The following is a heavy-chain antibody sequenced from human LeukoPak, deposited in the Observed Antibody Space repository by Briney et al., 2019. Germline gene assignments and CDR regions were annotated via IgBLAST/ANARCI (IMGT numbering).Heavy chain of an antibody. Sequence: SVKVSCKASGGTFSSYAISWVRKAPGQGLEWMGGIIPIFGTANYAQKFQGRVTMTRDTSTSTVYMELSSLRSEDTAVYYCARAPSTYYYYYGMDVWGKGTTVTVSS. CDR1: GGTFSSYA. J-gene: IGHJ6*04. CDR3: ARAPSTYYYYYGMDV. V-gene: IGHV1-69*05. CDR2: IIPIFGTA. D-gene: IGHD5/OR15-5a*01.